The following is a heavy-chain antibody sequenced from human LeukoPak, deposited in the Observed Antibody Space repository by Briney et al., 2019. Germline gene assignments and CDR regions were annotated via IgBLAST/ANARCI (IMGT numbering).Heavy chain of an antibody. Sequence: PGGSLRLSCAASGFTFSSYAMNWVRQAPGKGLEWVSAISGGGGTTYYADSVKGRFTISRDNAKNSLYLQMNSLRAEDTAVYYCARVASGVAVANFDYWGQGTLVTVSS. J-gene: IGHJ4*02. V-gene: IGHV3-23*01. CDR2: ISGGGGTT. D-gene: IGHD6-19*01. CDR1: GFTFSSYA. CDR3: ARVASGVAVANFDY.